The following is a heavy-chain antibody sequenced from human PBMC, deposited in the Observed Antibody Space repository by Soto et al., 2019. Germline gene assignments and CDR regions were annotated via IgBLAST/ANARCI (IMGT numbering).Heavy chain of an antibody. D-gene: IGHD2-15*01. V-gene: IGHV4-39*01. J-gene: IGHJ4*02. CDR1: GGSISSSSYY. Sequence: PSETLSLTCTVSGGSISSSSYYWGWIRQPPGKGLEWIGSIYYSGSTYYNPSLKSRVTISVDTSKNQFSLKLSSVTAADTAVYYCARHTSRLGYCSGGSCYSDYWGQGTLVTVSS. CDR3: ARHTSRLGYCSGGSCYSDY. CDR2: IYYSGST.